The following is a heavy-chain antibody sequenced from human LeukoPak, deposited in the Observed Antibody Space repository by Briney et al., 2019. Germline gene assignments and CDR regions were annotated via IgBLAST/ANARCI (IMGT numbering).Heavy chain of an antibody. Sequence: ASVKVSCKASGYTFTSYYMHWVRQAPGQGLEWMGIINPSGGSTSYAQKFQGRVTMTRDMSTSTVYMELSSLRSEDTAVYYCARALTGLDAFDIWGQGTMVTVSS. V-gene: IGHV1-46*01. D-gene: IGHD1-14*01. CDR1: GYTFTSYY. J-gene: IGHJ3*02. CDR3: ARALTGLDAFDI. CDR2: INPSGGST.